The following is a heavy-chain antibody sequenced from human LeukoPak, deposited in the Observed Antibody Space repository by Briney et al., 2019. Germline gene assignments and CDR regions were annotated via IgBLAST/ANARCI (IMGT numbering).Heavy chain of an antibody. CDR1: GFTFSNYG. D-gene: IGHD3-16*02. CDR2: IWYDGSNR. Sequence: GGSLRLSCVASGFTFSNYGMHWVRQAPGKGLEWVAVIWYDGSNRYYADSVKGRFTISRDNSKNTLYLQMNSLRAEDTAVYYCARDRTDYVWGSYRSRIDYWGQGTLVTVSS. J-gene: IGHJ4*02. CDR3: ARDRTDYVWGSYRSRIDY. V-gene: IGHV3-33*01.